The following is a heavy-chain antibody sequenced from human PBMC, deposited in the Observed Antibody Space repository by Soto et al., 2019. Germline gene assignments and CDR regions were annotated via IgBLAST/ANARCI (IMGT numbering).Heavy chain of an antibody. J-gene: IGHJ4*02. Sequence: EVQLLESGGHLVQPGGSLRLTCAASGFSLSTYTMNWVRQAPGKGLEWLSGIFGSSGKTFYADSVKGRFTISKDNSKNMLFLQMASLTAEDTAVYYCAKDRQPDGIWTFDYWGQGTLVTVSS. CDR2: IFGSSGKT. D-gene: IGHD3-9*01. V-gene: IGHV3-23*01. CDR1: GFSLSTYT. CDR3: AKDRQPDGIWTFDY.